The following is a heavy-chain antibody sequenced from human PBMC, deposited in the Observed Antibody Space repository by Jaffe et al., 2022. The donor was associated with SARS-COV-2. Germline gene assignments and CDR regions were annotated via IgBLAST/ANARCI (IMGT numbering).Heavy chain of an antibody. D-gene: IGHD4-17*01. CDR3: AREYDGDTLPDY. CDR1: GFTFSSYA. J-gene: IGHJ4*02. Sequence: QVQLVESGGGVVQPGRSLRLSCAASGFTFSSYAMHWVRQAPGKGLEWVAVISYDGSNKYYADSVKGRFTISRDNSKNTLYLQMNSLRAEDTAVYYCAREYDGDTLPDYWGQGTLVTVSS. V-gene: IGHV3-30-3*01. CDR2: ISYDGSNK.